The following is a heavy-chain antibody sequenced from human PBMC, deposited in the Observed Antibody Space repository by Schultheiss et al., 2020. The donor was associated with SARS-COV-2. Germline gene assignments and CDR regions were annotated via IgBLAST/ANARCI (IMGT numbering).Heavy chain of an antibody. Sequence: GGSLRLSCAASGFTFSSYAMSWVRQAPGKGLEWVAVISYDGSNKYYADSVKGRFTISRDNSKNTLYLQMNSLRAEDTAVYYCARAQGADYWGQGTLVTVPS. CDR3: ARAQGADY. D-gene: IGHD4/OR15-4a*01. CDR2: ISYDGSNK. J-gene: IGHJ4*02. V-gene: IGHV3-30-3*01. CDR1: GFTFSSYA.